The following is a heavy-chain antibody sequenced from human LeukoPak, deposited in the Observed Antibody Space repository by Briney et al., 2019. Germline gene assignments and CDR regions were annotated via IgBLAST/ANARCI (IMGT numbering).Heavy chain of an antibody. CDR1: GFTFSSYG. J-gene: IGHJ4*02. V-gene: IGHV3-30*02. D-gene: IGHD4-17*01. CDR3: AKTTTDYGDYRTY. CDR2: IRYDGSNK. Sequence: GGSLRLSCAASGFTFSSYGMHWVRQAPGKGLEWVAFIRYDGSNKYYADSVKGRFTISRDNSNNTLYLQMSSLTAGDTAVYYCAKTTTDYGDYRTYWGLGTLVTVSS.